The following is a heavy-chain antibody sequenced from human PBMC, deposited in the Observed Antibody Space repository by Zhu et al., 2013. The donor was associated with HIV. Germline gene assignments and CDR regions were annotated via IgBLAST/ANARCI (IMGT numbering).Heavy chain of an antibody. CDR1: GYTLSGFY. V-gene: IGHV1-46*01. J-gene: IGHJ4*02. D-gene: IGHD3-10*01. Sequence: QVQMVQSGAEVKRPGASVQVSCKASGYTLSGFYMHWVRQAPGQGFEWMGMINPSGGSTAYAQNFQGRVTMTRDTSTTTFFMELSSLTSEDTAVYYCATDYPKDGPGEGYYFDYVGPGNPGPPSPQ. CDR3: ATDYPKDGPGEGYYFDY. CDR2: INPSGGST.